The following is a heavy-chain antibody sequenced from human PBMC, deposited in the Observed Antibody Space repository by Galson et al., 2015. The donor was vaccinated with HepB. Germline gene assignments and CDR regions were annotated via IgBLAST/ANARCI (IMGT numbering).Heavy chain of an antibody. J-gene: IGHJ6*02. V-gene: IGHV3-7*03. CDR3: ARDSSSWYYYYGTDV. Sequence: SLRLSCAASGFTFSSYWMSWVRQAPGKGLEWVANIKQDGSEKYYVDSVKGRFTISRDNAKNSLYLQMNSLRAEDTAVYYCARDSSSWYYYYGTDVWGQGTTVTVSS. CDR2: IKQDGSEK. CDR1: GFTFSSYW. D-gene: IGHD6-13*01.